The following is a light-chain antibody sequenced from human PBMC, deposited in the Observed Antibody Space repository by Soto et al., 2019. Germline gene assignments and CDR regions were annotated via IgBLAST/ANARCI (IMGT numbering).Light chain of an antibody. V-gene: IGKV3-20*01. Sequence: EIVLTQYPGTLSLSPGERATLSCRARQSIRSSYLAWYQQKSGQAPMLLIFGASSSATGMPDMFRGSWSGTNLTLNISMLEPEDFAVYCSQHYGTSTWTFGEST. J-gene: IGKJ1*01. CDR3: QHYGTSTWT. CDR2: GAS. CDR1: QSIRSSY.